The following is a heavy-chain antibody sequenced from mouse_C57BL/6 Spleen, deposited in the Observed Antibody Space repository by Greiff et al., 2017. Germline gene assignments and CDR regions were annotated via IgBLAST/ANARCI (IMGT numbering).Heavy chain of an antibody. CDR2: IDPSDSYT. V-gene: IGHV1-69*01. CDR1: GYTFTSYW. J-gene: IGHJ1*03. CDR3: ARGYYGSSYGYVDV. Sequence: QVQLQQPGAELVMPGASVKLSCKASGYTFTSYWMHWVKQRPGQGLEWIGEIDPSDSYTNYNQKFKGKSTLTVDKSSSTAYMQLSSLTSEDSAVYYCARGYYGSSYGYVDVWGTGTTVTVSS. D-gene: IGHD1-1*01.